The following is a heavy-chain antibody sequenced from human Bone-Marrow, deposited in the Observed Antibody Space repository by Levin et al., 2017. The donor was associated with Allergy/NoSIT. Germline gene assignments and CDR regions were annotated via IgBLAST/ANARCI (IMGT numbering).Heavy chain of an antibody. D-gene: IGHD2-2*01. CDR3: AKEGSDIVVVPAELLVSYFDL. Sequence: SGGSLRLSCAASGFTFDDYAMHWVRQAPGKGLEWVSGISWNSGSIGYADSVKGRFTISRDNAKNSLYLQMNSLRAEDTALYYCAKEGSDIVVVPAELLVSYFDLWGRGTLVTVSS. CDR1: GFTFDDYA. CDR2: ISWNSGSI. J-gene: IGHJ2*01. V-gene: IGHV3-9*01.